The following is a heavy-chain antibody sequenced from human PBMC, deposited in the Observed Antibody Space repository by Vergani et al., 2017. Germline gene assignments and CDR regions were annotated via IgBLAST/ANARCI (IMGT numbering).Heavy chain of an antibody. D-gene: IGHD6-19*01. Sequence: EVQLVESGGGLVKPGGSLRLSCAASGFTFSSYSMNWVRQAPGKGLEWVSSIRSSRSYIYYADSVKGRFTISRDNAKKSLYLQMNSLRAEDTAVYYCARDWSIAVAADPGWFDPWGQGTLVTVSS. V-gene: IGHV3-21*01. CDR2: IRSSRSYI. J-gene: IGHJ5*02. CDR1: GFTFSSYS. CDR3: ARDWSIAVAADPGWFDP.